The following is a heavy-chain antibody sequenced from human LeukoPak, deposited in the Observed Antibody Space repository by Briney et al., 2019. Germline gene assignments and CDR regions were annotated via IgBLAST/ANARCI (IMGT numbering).Heavy chain of an antibody. J-gene: IGHJ4*02. D-gene: IGHD6-6*01. V-gene: IGHV3-23*01. CDR3: AKDSYSSSSRYFDY. Sequence: GGSLRLSCAASGFIVSNNHMAWVRQAPGKALECVSGISGSGGSTYYADSVKGWFTISRDNSKNTVYLQMNSLRGEETAVYYCAKDSYSSSSRYFDYWGQGILVTVSS. CDR1: GFIVSNNH. CDR2: ISGSGGST.